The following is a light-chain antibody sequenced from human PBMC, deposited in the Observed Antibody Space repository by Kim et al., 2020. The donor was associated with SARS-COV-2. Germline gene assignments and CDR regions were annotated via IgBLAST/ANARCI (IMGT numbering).Light chain of an antibody. V-gene: IGLV2-23*01. CDR3: CSYANGGTWV. J-gene: IGLJ3*02. Sequence: GQSITISCPGTNNDVGSHDLVSWYHHHPGTAPKLVIYGDNQRPSGVSSRFSGSKSGNTASLTISGLQPEDEADYYSCSYANGGTWVFGGGTQLTVL. CDR1: NNDVGSHDL. CDR2: GDN.